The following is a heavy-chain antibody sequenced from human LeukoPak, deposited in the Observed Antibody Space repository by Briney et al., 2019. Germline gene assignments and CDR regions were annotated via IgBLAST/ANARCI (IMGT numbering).Heavy chain of an antibody. V-gene: IGHV3-30*18. CDR2: ISFDGSSK. D-gene: IGHD2-2*01. CDR3: AKAADQYYYYYFYYVDV. J-gene: IGHJ6*03. CDR1: GFTFSSYG. Sequence: TGGSLRLSCAASGFTFSSYGMHWVRQAPGKGLEWVAVISFDGSSKDYAESVKGRFTISRDNSKNTLYLQMNSLRVEDTAVYYCAKAADQYYYYYFYYVDVWGKGTTVTVSS.